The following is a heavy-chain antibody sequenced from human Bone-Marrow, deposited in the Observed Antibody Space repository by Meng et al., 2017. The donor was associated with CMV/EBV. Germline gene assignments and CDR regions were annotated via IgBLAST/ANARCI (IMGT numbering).Heavy chain of an antibody. V-gene: IGHV3-7*03. CDR3: AKDMGSSSPQGYYYYYGMDV. J-gene: IGHJ6*02. CDR1: GFTFSSYW. CDR2: IKQDGSEK. Sequence: GESLKISCAASGFTFSSYWMSWVRQAPGKGLEWVANIKQDGSEKYYVDSVKGRFTISRDNAKNSLYLQMNSLRAEDTALYYCAKDMGSSSPQGYYYYYGMDVWGQGTTVTVSS. D-gene: IGHD6-6*01.